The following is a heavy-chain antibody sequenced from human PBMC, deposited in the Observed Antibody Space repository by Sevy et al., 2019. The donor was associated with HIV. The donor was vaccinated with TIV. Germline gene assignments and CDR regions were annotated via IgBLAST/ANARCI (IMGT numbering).Heavy chain of an antibody. D-gene: IGHD3-22*01. V-gene: IGHV4-39*01. CDR1: GSINSNTFY. CDR2: VSYSGKS. CDR3: ARPRRDTSGYYYFDS. Sequence: SETLSLTCSVSGSINSNTFYGGWIRQPPGKRLEWIAIVSYSGKSYYNPSLKRRVTISIDTSKNQFSLKLTSVTATDTAVYYCARPRRDTSGYYYFDSWGQGTLVTVSS. J-gene: IGHJ4*02.